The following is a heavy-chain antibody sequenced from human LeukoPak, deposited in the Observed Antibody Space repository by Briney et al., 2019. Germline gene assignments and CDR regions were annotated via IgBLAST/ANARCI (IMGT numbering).Heavy chain of an antibody. CDR2: ISGNNGSI. CDR1: GFNFEDYA. D-gene: IGHD3-22*01. J-gene: IGHJ3*01. Sequence: GGSLRLSCAASGFNFEDYAMHWVRQVPGKGLEWVAGISGNNGSIGYADSVRGRFTISRNNARDFLDLQMNSLRAEDTALYYCAKSSYYDSSGFIANGVFDVWGQGTMVTVSS. CDR3: AKSSYYDSSGFIANGVFDV. V-gene: IGHV3-9*01.